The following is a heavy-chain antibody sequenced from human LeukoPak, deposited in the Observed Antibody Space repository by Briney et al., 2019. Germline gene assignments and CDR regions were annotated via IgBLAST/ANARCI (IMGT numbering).Heavy chain of an antibody. CDR2: NSGNT. CDR3: ARDARGYYYDSSGYSIDY. Sequence: NSGNTGYAQKLQGRVTMTTDTSTSTAYMELRSLRSDDTAVYYCARDARGYYYDSSGYSIDYWRQGTLVTVSS. V-gene: IGHV1-18*01. J-gene: IGHJ4*02. D-gene: IGHD3-22*01.